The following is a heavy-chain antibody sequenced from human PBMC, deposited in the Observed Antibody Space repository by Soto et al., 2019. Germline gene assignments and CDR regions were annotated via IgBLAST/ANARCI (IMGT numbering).Heavy chain of an antibody. V-gene: IGHV4-31*03. J-gene: IGHJ4*02. CDR2: IYYSGST. CDR3: AREEDDYGDHYFDY. Sequence: QVQLQELGPGLVKPSQTLSLTCTVSGGSISSGGYYWSWIRQHPGKGLEWIGNIYYSGSTYYNPSLKSRVTISVDTSKNQFSLKLSSVTAADTAVYYCAREEDDYGDHYFDYWGQGTLVTVSS. CDR1: GGSISSGGYY. D-gene: IGHD4-17*01.